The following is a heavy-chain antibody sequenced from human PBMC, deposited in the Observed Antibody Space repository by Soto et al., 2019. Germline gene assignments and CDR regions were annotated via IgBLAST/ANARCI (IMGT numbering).Heavy chain of an antibody. J-gene: IGHJ6*02. CDR3: ARVPLVHHYYYGMDV. Sequence: PGGSLRLSCAASGFTFSSYGMHWARQAPGKGLEWVAVIWYDGSNKYYADSVKGRFTISRDNSKNTLYLQMNSLRAEDTAVYYCARVPLVHHYYYGMDVWGQGTTVTVSS. CDR1: GFTFSSYG. CDR2: IWYDGSNK. D-gene: IGHD6-13*01. V-gene: IGHV3-33*01.